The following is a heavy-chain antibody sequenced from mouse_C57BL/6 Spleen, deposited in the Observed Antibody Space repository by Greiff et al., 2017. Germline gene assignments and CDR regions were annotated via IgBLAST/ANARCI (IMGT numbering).Heavy chain of an antibody. V-gene: IGHV1-53*01. CDR3: ARGDGYYDGDYAMDY. D-gene: IGHD2-3*01. Sequence: QVQLQQPGTELVKPGASVKLSCKASGYTFTSYWMHWVKQRPGQGLEWIGNINPSNGGTNYNEKFKSKATLTVDKSSSTAYMQLSSLTSEDSAVYYWARGDGYYDGDYAMDYWGQGTSVTVSS. J-gene: IGHJ4*01. CDR2: INPSNGGT. CDR1: GYTFTSYW.